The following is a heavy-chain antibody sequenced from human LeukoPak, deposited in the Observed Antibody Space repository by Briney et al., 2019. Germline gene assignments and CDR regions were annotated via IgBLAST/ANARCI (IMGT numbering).Heavy chain of an antibody. CDR2: IYYSGTT. D-gene: IGHD3-10*01. CDR1: GGSISSRSYY. CDR3: AREGKYGSGSLDY. V-gene: IGHV4-39*07. J-gene: IGHJ4*02. Sequence: SETLSLTCTVSGGSISSRSYYWSWIRQPPGKGLEWIGSIYYSGTTYYNPSLKSRVTISIDTSKNQFSLKLSSVTAADTAVYYCAREGKYGSGSLDYWGQGTLVTVSS.